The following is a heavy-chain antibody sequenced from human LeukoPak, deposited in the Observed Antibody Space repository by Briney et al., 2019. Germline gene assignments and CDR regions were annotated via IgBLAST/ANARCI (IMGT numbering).Heavy chain of an antibody. D-gene: IGHD2-21*02. CDR3: AIGLVVTEYNFDY. CDR1: GGSISRYC. Sequence: TSETLSLTRTVSGGSISRYCWSWIRQPPGKGLEWIGYIYYSGSTNYNPSLKSRVTISVDTSKNQFSLKLTSVTAADTAVYYCAIGLVVTEYNFDYWGQGTLVTVSS. V-gene: IGHV4-59*08. J-gene: IGHJ4*02. CDR2: IYYSGST.